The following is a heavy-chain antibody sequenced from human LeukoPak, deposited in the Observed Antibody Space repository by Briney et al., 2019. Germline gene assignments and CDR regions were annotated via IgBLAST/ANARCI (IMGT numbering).Heavy chain of an antibody. CDR2: INRGGST. V-gene: IGHV4-34*01. CDR1: GGSFSGYY. D-gene: IGHD1-26*01. Sequence: SSETLSLTCAVYGGSFSGYYWTWIRQPPGKGLECLGEINRGGSTNYNPSLKGRVTISVDTSKNQFSLKLSSVTAADTAVYYCARHPSVGATTGFDYWGQGTLVIVSS. CDR3: ARHPSVGATTGFDY. J-gene: IGHJ4*02.